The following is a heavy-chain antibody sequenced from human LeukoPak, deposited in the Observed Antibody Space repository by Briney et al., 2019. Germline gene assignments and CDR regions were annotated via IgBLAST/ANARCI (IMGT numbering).Heavy chain of an antibody. Sequence: ASVEVSCKASGYTFTGYYMHWVRQAPGQGLEWMGWINPNSGGTNYAQKFQGRVTMTRDTSISTAYMELSRLRSDDTAVYYCARVNMYDFWSGYYTGMRKYFDYWGQGTLVTVSS. CDR1: GYTFTGYY. J-gene: IGHJ4*02. V-gene: IGHV1-2*02. CDR2: INPNSGGT. D-gene: IGHD3-3*01. CDR3: ARVNMYDFWSGYYTGMRKYFDY.